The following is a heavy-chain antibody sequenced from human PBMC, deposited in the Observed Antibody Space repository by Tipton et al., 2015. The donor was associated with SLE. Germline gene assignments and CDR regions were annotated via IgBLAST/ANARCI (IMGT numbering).Heavy chain of an antibody. CDR2: IYYSGST. J-gene: IGHJ3*02. CDR3: ARADTASAFDI. CDR1: GGSISSHY. V-gene: IGHV4-59*11. Sequence: TLSLTCTASGGSISSHYWSWIRQPPGKGLEWIGYIYYSGSTNYNPSLKSRVTISVDTSKNQFSLKLSSVTAADTAVYYCARADTASAFDIWGQGTMVTVSS. D-gene: IGHD2-2*02.